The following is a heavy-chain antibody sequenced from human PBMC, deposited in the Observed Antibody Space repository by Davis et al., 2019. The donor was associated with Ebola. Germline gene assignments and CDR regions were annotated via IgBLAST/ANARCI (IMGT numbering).Heavy chain of an antibody. CDR1: GGTFSSYA. Sequence: AASVKVSCKASGGTFSSYAISWVRQAPGQGLEWMGRIIPILGIANYAQKFQGRVTITADKSTSTAYMELSSLRSEDTAVYYCARSPFHNWFDPWGQGTLVTVSS. CDR2: IIPILGIA. CDR3: ARSPFHNWFDP. V-gene: IGHV1-69*04. J-gene: IGHJ5*02.